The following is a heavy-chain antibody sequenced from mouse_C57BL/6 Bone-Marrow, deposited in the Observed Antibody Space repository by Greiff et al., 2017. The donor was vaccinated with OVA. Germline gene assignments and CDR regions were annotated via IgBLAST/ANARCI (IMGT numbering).Heavy chain of an antibody. V-gene: IGHV1-82*01. J-gene: IGHJ4*01. CDR1: GYAFSSSW. CDR3: ARYEAYGNYRRAMDY. D-gene: IGHD2-1*01. Sequence: VQLQQSGPELVKPGASVKISCKASGYAFSSSWMNWVKQRPGKGLEWIGRIYPGDGDTNYNGKFKGKATLTADKSSSTAYMQLSSLTSEDSAVYFCARYEAYGNYRRAMDYWGQGTSVTVSS. CDR2: IYPGDGDT.